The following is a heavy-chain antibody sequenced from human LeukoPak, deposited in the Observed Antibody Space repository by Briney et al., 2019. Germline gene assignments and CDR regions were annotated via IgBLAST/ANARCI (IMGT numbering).Heavy chain of an antibody. CDR3: TVDTDYFEGLGFPRPALNDY. V-gene: IGHV3-21*01. D-gene: IGHD3-22*01. CDR2: ISSSSGDI. CDR1: GFSFSTYS. J-gene: IGHJ4*02. Sequence: GGSLRLSCAASGFSFSTYSMNWVRQAPGKGPECVSSISSSSGDIYYGDSVKGRFTISRDNAKHSLYLQMNSLRVEDTAVYFCTVDTDYFEGLGFPRPALNDYWGQGTLVTVSS.